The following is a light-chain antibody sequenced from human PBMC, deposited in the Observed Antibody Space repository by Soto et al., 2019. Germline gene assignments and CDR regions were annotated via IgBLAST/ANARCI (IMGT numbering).Light chain of an antibody. J-gene: IGKJ3*01. CDR3: QHYRSSPIFT. V-gene: IGKV3-20*01. CDR1: QSISSSY. Sequence: EIVLTQSPGTLSLSPGERATLSCRASQSISSSYLAWYQQKPGQAPRLLIYGASSSATAIPDRFSGSGSGTDFTLTISRLEPEDFAVYYCQHYRSSPIFTFGPGTKVDIK. CDR2: GAS.